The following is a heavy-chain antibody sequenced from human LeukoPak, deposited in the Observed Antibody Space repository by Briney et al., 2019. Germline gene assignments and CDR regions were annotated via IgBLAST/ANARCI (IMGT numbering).Heavy chain of an antibody. CDR3: AREGNLMIVVVGFDY. D-gene: IGHD3-22*01. CDR1: GFTFSSYG. V-gene: IGHV3-30*02. CDR2: IRYDGSNK. J-gene: IGHJ4*02. Sequence: GGSLRLSCAASGFTFSSYGMHWVRQAPGKGLEWVAFIRYDGSNKYYADSVKGRFTISRDNSKNTLYLQMDSLRAEDTAVYYCAREGNLMIVVVGFDYWGQGTLVTVSS.